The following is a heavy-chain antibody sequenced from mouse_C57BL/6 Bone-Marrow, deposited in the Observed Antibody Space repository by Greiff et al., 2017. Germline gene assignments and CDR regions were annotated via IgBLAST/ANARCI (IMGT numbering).Heavy chain of an antibody. D-gene: IGHD4-1*01. CDR1: GFTFSDYY. J-gene: IGHJ2*01. V-gene: IGHV5-16*01. Sequence: EVKLMESEGGLVQPGSSMKLSCTASGFTFSDYYMAWVRQVPEKGLEWVANINYDGSSTYYLDSLKSRFIISRDNAKNMLYLQMSSLKSEDTATYYCAREDWGFFDYWGQGTTLTVSS. CDR3: AREDWGFFDY. CDR2: INYDGSST.